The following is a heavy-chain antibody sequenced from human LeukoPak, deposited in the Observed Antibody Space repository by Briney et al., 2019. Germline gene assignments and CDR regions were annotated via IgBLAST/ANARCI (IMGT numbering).Heavy chain of an antibody. CDR3: AKGLGYCSGGSCYPDY. CDR1: GFTFDDYA. Sequence: GRSLRLSCAASGFTFDDYAMHWVRHAPGKGLEWVSGISWNRGSIGYADSVKGRFTISRDNAKNSLYLQMNSLRAEDTALYYCAKGLGYCSGGSCYPDYWGREPWSPSPQ. CDR2: ISWNRGSI. V-gene: IGHV3-9*01. D-gene: IGHD2-15*01. J-gene: IGHJ4*02.